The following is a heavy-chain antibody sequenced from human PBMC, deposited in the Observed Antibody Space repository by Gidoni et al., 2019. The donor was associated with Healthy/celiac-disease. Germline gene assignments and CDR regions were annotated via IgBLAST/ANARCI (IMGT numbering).Heavy chain of an antibody. D-gene: IGHD1-26*01. J-gene: IGHJ3*02. CDR3: ARDHSGSYPGAFDI. CDR2: IYTSGST. CDR1: GGSISSYY. V-gene: IGHV4-4*07. Sequence: VQLQETGPGLAKPSETLSLTCNVSGGSISSYYWSWIRQPAGTGLEWIGRIYTSGSTNYNPSLKSRVTMSVDTSKNQFSLKLSSVTAADTAVYYCARDHSGSYPGAFDIWGQGTMVTVSS.